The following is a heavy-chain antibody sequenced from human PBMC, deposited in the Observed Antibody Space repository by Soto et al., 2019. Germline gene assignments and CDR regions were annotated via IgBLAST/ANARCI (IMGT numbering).Heavy chain of an antibody. CDR3: AIPLDCSGGSCYYFDY. CDR2: IYYSGST. Sequence: QLQLQESGPGLVKPSETLSLTCTVSGGSISSSSYYWGWIRQPPGKGLEWIGSIYYSGSTYYNPSLKSRVTTSVDTSKNQFSLKLSSVTAADTAVYYCAIPLDCSGGSCYYFDYWGQGTLVTVSS. J-gene: IGHJ4*02. CDR1: GGSISSSSYY. D-gene: IGHD2-15*01. V-gene: IGHV4-39*01.